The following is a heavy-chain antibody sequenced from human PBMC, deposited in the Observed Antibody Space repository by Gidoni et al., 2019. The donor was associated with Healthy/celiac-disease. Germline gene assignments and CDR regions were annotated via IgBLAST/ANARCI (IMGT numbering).Heavy chain of an antibody. D-gene: IGHD4-17*01. CDR3: ARLYGDYVPNFFDY. J-gene: IGHJ4*02. Sequence: QVQLQQWGAGLLKPSETLSLTCAVYGGSFSGYYWSWIRQPPGKGLEWIGEINHSGSTNYNPSLKSRVTISVDTSKNQFSLKLSSVTAADTAVYYCARLYGDYVPNFFDYWGQGTLVTVSS. V-gene: IGHV4-34*01. CDR2: INHSGST. CDR1: GGSFSGYY.